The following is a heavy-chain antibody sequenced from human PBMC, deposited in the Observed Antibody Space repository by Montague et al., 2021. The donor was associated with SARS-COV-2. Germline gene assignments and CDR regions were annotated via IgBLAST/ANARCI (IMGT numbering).Heavy chain of an antibody. Sequence: SLRLSCAASGFTFNTLAMSWVRQAPGKGLEWVSFIHGSESGTYYADSMKGRFTISRDNSKNTLYLQMNSLRAEDTAVYYCVKVSPTTYYFDFWGQGTLVTVSS. V-gene: IGHV3-23*03. CDR1: GFTFNTLA. J-gene: IGHJ4*02. D-gene: IGHD5-12*01. CDR3: VKVSPTTYYFDF. CDR2: IHGSESGT.